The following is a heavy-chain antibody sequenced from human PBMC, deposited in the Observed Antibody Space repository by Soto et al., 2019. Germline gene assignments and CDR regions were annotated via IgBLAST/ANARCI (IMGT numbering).Heavy chain of an antibody. Sequence: QSPTLSLTCAISGDSVSSNSAAWNWIRQSPSRGLEWLGRTYYRSKWYNDYAVSVKSRITINPDTSQNQFSLQLNSVTPEDTAVYYCARDPELGFGELLAYYFDYWGQGTLVTVSS. CDR1: GDSVSSNSAA. D-gene: IGHD3-10*01. CDR3: ARDPELGFGELLAYYFDY. V-gene: IGHV6-1*01. CDR2: TYYRSKWYN. J-gene: IGHJ4*02.